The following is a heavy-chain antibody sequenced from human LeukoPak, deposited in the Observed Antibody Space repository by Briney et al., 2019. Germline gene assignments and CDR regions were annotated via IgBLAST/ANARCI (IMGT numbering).Heavy chain of an antibody. D-gene: IGHD6-6*01. Sequence: GGSLRLSCAASGFTFSSYAMSWVRQAPGEGLEWVSAISGSGGSTYYADSVKGRFTISRDNSKNTLYLQMNRPRAEDTAVYYCPKVFSTSSPCPDYCGQGTLVTVSS. CDR2: ISGSGGST. V-gene: IGHV3-23*01. J-gene: IGHJ4*02. CDR3: PKVFSTSSPCPDY. CDR1: GFTFSSYA.